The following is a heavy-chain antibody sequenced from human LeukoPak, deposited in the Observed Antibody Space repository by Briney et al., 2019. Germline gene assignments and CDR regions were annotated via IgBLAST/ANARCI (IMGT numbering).Heavy chain of an antibody. J-gene: IGHJ3*02. V-gene: IGHV1-46*03. CDR3: AVGRDGSGSWHNDAFDI. D-gene: IGHD3-10*01. Sequence: GASVKVSCKASGYTFTSYYMHWVRQAPGQGLEWMGIINPSGGSTSYAQKFQGRVTMTGDTSTSTAYMELSSLRSEDTAVYYCAVGRDGSGSWHNDAFDIWGQGTMVTVSS. CDR2: INPSGGST. CDR1: GYTFTSYY.